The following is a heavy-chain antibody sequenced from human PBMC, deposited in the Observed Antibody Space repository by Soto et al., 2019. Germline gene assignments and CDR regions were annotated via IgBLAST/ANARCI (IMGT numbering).Heavy chain of an antibody. CDR3: ASSPRGYCSSTSCRELGNYYGMDV. V-gene: IGHV5-10-1*01. Sequence: EVQLVQSGAEVKKPGESLRISCKGSGYSFTSYWISWVRQMPGKGLEWMGRIDPSDSYTNYSPSFQGHVTISADKSISTACLQWSSLKASDHAMYYCASSPRGYCSSTSCRELGNYYGMDVWGQGTTVTVSS. CDR2: IDPSDSYT. D-gene: IGHD2-2*01. CDR1: GYSFTSYW. J-gene: IGHJ6*02.